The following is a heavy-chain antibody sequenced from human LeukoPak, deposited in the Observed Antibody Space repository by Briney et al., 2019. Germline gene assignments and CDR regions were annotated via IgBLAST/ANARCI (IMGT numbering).Heavy chain of an antibody. D-gene: IGHD5-18*01. CDR2: IYYSGST. CDR3: ARGYSYGFDY. V-gene: IGHV4-59*01. CDR1: GGSISSYY. J-gene: IGHJ4*02. Sequence: PSETLSLTRTVSGGSISSYYWSWIRQPPGKGLEWIGHIYYSGSTNYNPSLKSRVTISVDTSKNQFSLNLSSVIAADTAVYYCARGYSYGFDYWGQGTLVTVSS.